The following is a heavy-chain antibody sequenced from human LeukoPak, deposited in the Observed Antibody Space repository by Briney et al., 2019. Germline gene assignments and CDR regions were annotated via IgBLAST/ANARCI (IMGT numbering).Heavy chain of an antibody. V-gene: IGHV4-61*01. CDR1: GGSVSSGSYY. D-gene: IGHD3-22*01. CDR3: ARGTYYYQSSGVSYGMDV. Sequence: SETLSLTCTVSGGSVSSGSYYWSWIRQPPGKGLEWIAYIYYSGSTNYNPSLKSRVTISVDTSKNQFSLKLSSVTAADTAMYYCARGTYYYQSSGVSYGMDVWGQGTTVTVSS. CDR2: IYYSGST. J-gene: IGHJ6*02.